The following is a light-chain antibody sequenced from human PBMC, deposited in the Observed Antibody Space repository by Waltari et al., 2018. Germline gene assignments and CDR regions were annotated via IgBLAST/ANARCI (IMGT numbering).Light chain of an antibody. CDR2: DAS. J-gene: IGKJ1*01. CDR3: QKYGSLPAT. V-gene: IGKV3-20*01. Sequence: EIVLTQSGTLSLSPGERATLSCRASQSVSRYLAWYQQKPGQAPRLLIYDASSRATGSPDRFSGSGSGTDFSLTISRLEPEDFAVYYCQKYGSLPATFGQGTKVEIK. CDR1: QSVSRY.